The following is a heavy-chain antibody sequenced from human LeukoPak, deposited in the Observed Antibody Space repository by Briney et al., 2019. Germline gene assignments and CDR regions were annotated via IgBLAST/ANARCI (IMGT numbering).Heavy chain of an antibody. Sequence: SETLSLTCTVSGGSISSYYWSWIRQPPGKGLEWIGYIYYSGSTNYNPSLKSRVTISVDTSKNQFSLKLSSVTAADTAVYYCARSSWYSSMDVWGQGTTVTVSS. CDR2: IYYSGST. CDR1: GGSISSYY. CDR3: ARSSWYSSMDV. D-gene: IGHD6-13*01. V-gene: IGHV4-59*08. J-gene: IGHJ6*02.